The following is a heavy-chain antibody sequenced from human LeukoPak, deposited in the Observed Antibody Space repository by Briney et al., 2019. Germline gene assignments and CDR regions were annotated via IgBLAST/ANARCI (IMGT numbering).Heavy chain of an antibody. CDR2: INPNSGGT. V-gene: IGHV1-2*02. CDR3: ARLGYCSSTSCYQIDY. D-gene: IGHD2-2*01. CDR1: GYTFTGYY. J-gene: IGHJ4*02. Sequence: ASVKVPCKASGYTFTGYYMHWVRQAPGQGLEWMGWINPNSGGTNYAQKFQGRVTMTRDTSISTAYMELSRLRSDDTAVYYCARLGYCSSTSCYQIDYWGQGTLVTVSS.